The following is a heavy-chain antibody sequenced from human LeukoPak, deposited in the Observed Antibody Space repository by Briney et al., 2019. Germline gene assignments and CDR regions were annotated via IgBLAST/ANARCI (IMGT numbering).Heavy chain of an antibody. CDR2: IYYSGTT. Sequence: SQTLSLTCTVSGGSISSGDYYWSWIRQPPGKGLEWIGYIYYSGTTYYNPSLKSRVTISVDTSKDQFSLKLSSVTTADTAVYYCARAPLTTEGANWFDPLGQGTLVTVSS. CDR1: GGSISSGDYY. J-gene: IGHJ5*02. CDR3: ARAPLTTEGANWFDP. V-gene: IGHV4-30-4*08. D-gene: IGHD4-11*01.